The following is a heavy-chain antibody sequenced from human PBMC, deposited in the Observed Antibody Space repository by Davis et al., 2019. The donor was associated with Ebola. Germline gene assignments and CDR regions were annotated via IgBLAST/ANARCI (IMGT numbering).Heavy chain of an antibody. J-gene: IGHJ4*02. V-gene: IGHV3-30*02. CDR1: GFTFRNYG. CDR2: IRYDGSNT. CDR3: AKREMGSIDY. Sequence: GESLKISCAASGFTFRNYGMHWVRQAPGKGLEWVSFIRYDGSNTYYADSVKGRFTISRDNSQDTLYLRMNSLRAEDTAVYYCAKREMGSIDYWGQGTLVTVSS. D-gene: IGHD1-26*01.